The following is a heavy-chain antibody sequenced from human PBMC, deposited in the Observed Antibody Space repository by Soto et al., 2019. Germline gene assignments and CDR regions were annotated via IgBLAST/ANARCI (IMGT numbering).Heavy chain of an antibody. CDR2: IYWNDDK. CDR3: AHATYDFWSAAKWFGP. V-gene: IGHV2-5*01. J-gene: IGHJ5*02. Sequence: QITLKESGPTLVKPTQTLTLTCTFSGFSLSTSGVGVSWIRQPPGKALEWLALIYWNDDKLYSPTLKSRLTITKDTSKNQVVLTITHIDPVDTATYYCAHATYDFWSAAKWFGPWGQGALVTVSS. D-gene: IGHD3-3*01. CDR1: GFSLSTSGVG.